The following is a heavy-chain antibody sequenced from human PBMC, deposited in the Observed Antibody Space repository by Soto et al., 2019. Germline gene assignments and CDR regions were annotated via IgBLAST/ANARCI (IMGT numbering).Heavy chain of an antibody. V-gene: IGHV4-39*01. J-gene: IGHJ6*03. CDR1: GGSISSSSYY. D-gene: IGHD6-19*01. Sequence: QLQLQESGPGLVKPSETLSLTCTVSGGSISSSSYYWGWIRQPPGKGLEWIGSIYYSGSTYYNPSLTSRVTISVYTSKNQFSLKLSSVTAADTAVYYCARGVQWLDHYYYYMDVWGKGTTVTVSS. CDR2: IYYSGST. CDR3: ARGVQWLDHYYYYMDV.